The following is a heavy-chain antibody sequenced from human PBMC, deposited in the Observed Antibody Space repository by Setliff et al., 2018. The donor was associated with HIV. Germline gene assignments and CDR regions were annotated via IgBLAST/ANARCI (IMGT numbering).Heavy chain of an antibody. CDR1: GFNFGEYA. CDR2: IRTKAYSGTT. J-gene: IGHJ6*02. Sequence: GGSLRLSCSASGFNFGEYALSWVRQAPGKGLEWVAFIRTKAYSGTTEYAASVKDRFTISRDDSKSIAYLQMNSLKTEDSAVYYCSRDVLTNNHYYYGMDVWGQGTTVTVSS. CDR3: SRDVLTNNHYYYGMDV. D-gene: IGHD4-4*01. V-gene: IGHV3-49*04.